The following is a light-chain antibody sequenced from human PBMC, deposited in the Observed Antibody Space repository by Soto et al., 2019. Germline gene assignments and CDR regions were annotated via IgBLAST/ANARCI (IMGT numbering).Light chain of an antibody. J-gene: IGLJ3*02. CDR2: GNS. V-gene: IGLV1-40*01. CDR1: SSNIGAGYD. Sequence: QSVLTQPPSVSGAPGQRVTISCTGSSSNIGAGYDVHWYQQLPGTAPKLLIYGNSNRPSGVPDRLSGSKSGTSASLAITGXQAEDEADYYCQSYDSSLSGWVFGGGTKLTVL. CDR3: QSYDSSLSGWV.